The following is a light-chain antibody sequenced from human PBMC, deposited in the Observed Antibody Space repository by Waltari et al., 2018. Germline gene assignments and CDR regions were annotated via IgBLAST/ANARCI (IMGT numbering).Light chain of an antibody. J-gene: IGLJ3*02. CDR1: SSAVGHYTL. V-gene: IGLV2-23*02. Sequence: QSALTPPASVSGSPGQSITIPCTGTSSAVGHYTLVSWYQQHPGKAPKLMIYEVATRPSGVSNRFSGSKSGNTASLTISGLQAEDEADYYCCSYAASSTWVFGGGTKLTVL. CDR2: EVA. CDR3: CSYAASSTWV.